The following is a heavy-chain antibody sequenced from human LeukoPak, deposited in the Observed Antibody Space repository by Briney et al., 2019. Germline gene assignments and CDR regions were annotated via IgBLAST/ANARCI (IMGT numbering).Heavy chain of an antibody. D-gene: IGHD2-21*02. V-gene: IGHV4-59*01. CDR3: ARAVVTAFDI. J-gene: IGHJ3*02. CDR2: IYYSGST. CDR1: GGSIRSYY. Sequence: SETLSLTCTVSGGSIRSYYWSWIRQPPGKGLEWIGYIYYSGSTNYNPSLKSRVTISVDTSKNQFSLKLSSVTAADTAVYYCARAVVTAFDIWGQGTMVTVSS.